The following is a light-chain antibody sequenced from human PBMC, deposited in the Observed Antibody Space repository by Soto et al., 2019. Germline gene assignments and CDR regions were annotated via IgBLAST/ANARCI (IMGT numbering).Light chain of an antibody. V-gene: IGKV3-11*01. CDR2: DAS. Sequence: ESVLTQSPATLSLSRGEGATLSCRASHSVSSYLAWYQQKPGQTPRLIIYDASTRATGIPDRFSGSGSGTDFKLNISRLEPEDYAVYYCQKHSNWSLTCGGGTKVDIK. CDR1: HSVSSY. CDR3: QKHSNWSLT. J-gene: IGKJ4*02.